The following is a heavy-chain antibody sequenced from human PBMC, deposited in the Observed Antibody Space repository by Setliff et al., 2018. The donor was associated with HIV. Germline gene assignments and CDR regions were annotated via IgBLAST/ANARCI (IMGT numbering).Heavy chain of an antibody. D-gene: IGHD6-13*01. V-gene: IGHV1-69*06. Sequence: ASVKVSCKASGGTFSSYAISWVRRAPGQGPEWMGAIIPIFGTTKYAQRFQGRVTITADTSTNTAYMELSSLRSEDTAVYYCATNREQLTMTYYYYYMDVWGKGTTVTVSS. CDR2: IIPIFGTT. CDR3: ATNREQLTMTYYYYYMDV. J-gene: IGHJ6*03. CDR1: GGTFSSYA.